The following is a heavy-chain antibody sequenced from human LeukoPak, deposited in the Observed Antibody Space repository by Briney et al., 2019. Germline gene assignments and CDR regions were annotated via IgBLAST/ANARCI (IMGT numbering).Heavy chain of an antibody. CDR2: IIPIFGTA. J-gene: IGHJ4*02. CDR1: GGTFISYA. CDR3: ATERIVLMVYAIINYFDY. V-gene: IGHV1-69*01. Sequence: SSVKVSCKASGGTFISYAISWVRQAPGQGLEWMGGIIPIFGTANYAQKFQGRVTITADESTSTAYMELSSLRSEDTAVYYGATERIVLMVYAIINYFDYWGQGTLVTVSS. D-gene: IGHD2-8*01.